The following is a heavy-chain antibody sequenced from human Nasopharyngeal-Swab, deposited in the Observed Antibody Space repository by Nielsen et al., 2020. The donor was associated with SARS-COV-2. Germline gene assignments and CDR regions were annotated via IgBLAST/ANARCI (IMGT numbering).Heavy chain of an antibody. J-gene: IGHJ4*02. D-gene: IGHD2-8*01. CDR1: GFTFSSYG. V-gene: IGHV3-30*18. Sequence: GESLQISCAASGFTFSSYGMHWVRQAPGKGLEWVAVISYDGSNKYFADSVKGRFTISRDNSKNTLFLQMNSLRAEDTAVYSCAKGRYSTYVTPYDYWGQGTLVTVSS. CDR2: ISYDGSNK. CDR3: AKGRYSTYVTPYDY.